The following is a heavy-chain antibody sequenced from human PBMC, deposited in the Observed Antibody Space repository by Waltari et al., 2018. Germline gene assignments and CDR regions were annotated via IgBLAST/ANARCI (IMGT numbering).Heavy chain of an antibody. J-gene: IGHJ6*04. V-gene: IGHV4-38-2*01. CDR3: AGPRAEKDV. Sequence: QVQLQESGPGLVKPSETLSLTCAVSGYSISSGYYWGWIRQPPGKGLEWIGSIYHSGSTYYNPSLKSRVTISVDTSKNQFSLKLSSVTAADTAVYYCAGPRAEKDVWGKGTTVTVSS. CDR1: GYSISSGYY. CDR2: IYHSGST.